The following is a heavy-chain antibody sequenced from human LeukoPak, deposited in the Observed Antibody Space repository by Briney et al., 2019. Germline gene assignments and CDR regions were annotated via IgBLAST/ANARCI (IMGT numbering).Heavy chain of an antibody. Sequence: GGSLRLSCAASGLTLNTYSMNWVRQAPGKGLEWVSSISSSSSYIYYADSVKGRFTISRDSAKNSLYLQMNSLRADDTAVYYCARPARGYNGIFDYWGQGTLVTVSS. D-gene: IGHD5-24*01. CDR2: ISSSSSYI. CDR3: ARPARGYNGIFDY. CDR1: GLTLNTYS. J-gene: IGHJ4*02. V-gene: IGHV3-21*01.